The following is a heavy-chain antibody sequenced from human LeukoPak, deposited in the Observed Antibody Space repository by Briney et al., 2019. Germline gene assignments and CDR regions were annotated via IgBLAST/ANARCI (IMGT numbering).Heavy chain of an antibody. CDR3: ARPVSGAFDI. J-gene: IGHJ3*02. Sequence: SETLSLTCTVSGGSISSHYWSWIRRPPGKGLEWIGYIYTSGNTNYNPSLKSRVSISVDTSKNQLSLKLSSVTAADTAVYYCARPVSGAFDIWGQGTMVTVSS. CDR2: IYTSGNT. V-gene: IGHV4-4*09. D-gene: IGHD4-17*01. CDR1: GGSISSHY.